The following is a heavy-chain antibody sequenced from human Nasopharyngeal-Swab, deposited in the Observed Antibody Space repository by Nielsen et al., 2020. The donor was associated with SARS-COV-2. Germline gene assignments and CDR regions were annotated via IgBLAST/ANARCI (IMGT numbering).Heavy chain of an antibody. CDR3: ARASYYDFWSGYYRSDYYGMDV. J-gene: IGHJ6*02. D-gene: IGHD3-3*01. CDR2: IYYSGST. V-gene: IGHV4-59*01. CDR1: GGSISSYY. Sequence: SETLSLTCTVSGGSISSYYWSWLRQPPGKGLEWIGYIYYSGSTNYNPSLKSRVTTSVDTSKNQFSLKLSSVTAADTAVYYCARASYYDFWSGYYRSDYYGMDVWGQGTTVTVSS.